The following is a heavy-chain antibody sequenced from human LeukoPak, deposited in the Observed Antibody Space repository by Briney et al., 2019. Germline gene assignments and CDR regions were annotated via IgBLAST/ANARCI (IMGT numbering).Heavy chain of an antibody. J-gene: IGHJ4*02. D-gene: IGHD1-26*01. Sequence: PVGSLRLSCAASGFTFSSYSMNWVRQAPGKGLEWVSSISSSRSYIYYADSVKGRFTISRDNAKRSLYLQMNSLRAEDTAVYYCARAAVGAVPFDYWGQGTLVTVSS. CDR2: ISSSRSYI. V-gene: IGHV3-21*01. CDR3: ARAAVGAVPFDY. CDR1: GFTFSSYS.